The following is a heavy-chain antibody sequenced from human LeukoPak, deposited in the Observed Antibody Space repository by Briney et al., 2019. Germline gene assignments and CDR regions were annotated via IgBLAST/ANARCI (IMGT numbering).Heavy chain of an antibody. Sequence: ASVKVSCKASGYTFTSYGISWVRQAPGQGLEWMGWTSAYNGNTNYAQKLQGRVTMTTDTSTSTAYMELRSLRSDDTAVYYCAGGGGIAAAGTSFDYWGQGTLVTVSS. V-gene: IGHV1-18*01. CDR2: TSAYNGNT. CDR3: AGGGGIAAAGTSFDY. D-gene: IGHD6-13*01. CDR1: GYTFTSYG. J-gene: IGHJ4*02.